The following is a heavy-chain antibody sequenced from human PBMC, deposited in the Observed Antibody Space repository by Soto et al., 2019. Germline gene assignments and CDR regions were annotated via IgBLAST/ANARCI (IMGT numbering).Heavy chain of an antibody. J-gene: IGHJ6*02. D-gene: IGHD3-10*01. CDR2: IDWDDDK. V-gene: IGHV2-70*01. CDR1: GFSLSTSGMC. CDR3: ARIQRGYYYGSGSYHYYYYGMDV. Sequence: SGPKLGNPAQTVTLACTFSGFSLSTSGMCVSWIRQPPGKALEWLALIDWDDDKYYSTSLKTRLTISKDTSKNQVVLTMTNMEPVDTATYYCARIQRGYYYGSGSYHYYYYGMDVWGQGTTVTVSS.